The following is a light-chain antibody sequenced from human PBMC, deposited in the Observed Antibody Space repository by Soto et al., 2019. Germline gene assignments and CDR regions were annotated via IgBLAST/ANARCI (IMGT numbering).Light chain of an antibody. CDR1: QSITNNY. CDR3: QQYGYLVT. CDR2: GAS. Sequence: EIVLTQSPGTLSLSPGERATLSCRASQSITNNYLAWYQQKPGRAHRLLIYGASSRATGIPDRFSGSGSGTDFTLTISRLEPEDFAMYYCQQYGYLVTFGQGTKLEI. J-gene: IGKJ2*01. V-gene: IGKV3-20*01.